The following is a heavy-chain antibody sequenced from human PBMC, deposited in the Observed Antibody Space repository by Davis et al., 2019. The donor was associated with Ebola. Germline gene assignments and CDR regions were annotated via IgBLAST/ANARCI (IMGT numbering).Heavy chain of an antibody. V-gene: IGHV3-30-3*01. CDR3: ARDLVVVIAATHGHYYGMDV. J-gene: IGHJ6*04. CDR1: GFTFSSYA. CDR2: ISYDGSNK. Sequence: GESLKISCAASGFTFSSYAMHWVRQAPGKGLEWVAVISYDGSNKYYADSVKGRFTISRDNSKNTLYLQMNSLRAEDTAVYYCARDLVVVIAATHGHYYGMDVWGKGTTVTVSS. D-gene: IGHD2-15*01.